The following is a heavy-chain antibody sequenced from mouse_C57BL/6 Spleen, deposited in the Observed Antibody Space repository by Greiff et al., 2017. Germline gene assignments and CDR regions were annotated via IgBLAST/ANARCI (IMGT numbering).Heavy chain of an antibody. CDR3: ASSSYGNYAMDY. V-gene: IGHV2-6*01. CDR2: IWGVGST. D-gene: IGHD1-1*01. CDR1: GFSLTSYG. J-gene: IGHJ4*01. Sequence: VKVEESGPGLVAPSQSLSITCTVSGFSLTSYGVDWVRQSPGKGLEWLGVIWGVGSTNYNSALKSRLSISKDNSKSQVFLKMNSLQTDDTAMYYCASSSYGNYAMDYWGQGTSVTVSS.